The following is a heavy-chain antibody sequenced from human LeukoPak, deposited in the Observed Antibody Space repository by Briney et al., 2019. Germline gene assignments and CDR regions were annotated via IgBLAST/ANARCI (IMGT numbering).Heavy chain of an antibody. CDR1: GFTFSSYA. J-gene: IGHJ4*02. V-gene: IGHV3-30-3*01. CDR3: ARGLREWELLGVSNFDY. D-gene: IGHD1-26*01. CDR2: ISYDGSNK. Sequence: GRSLRLSCAVSGFTFSSYAMHWVRQAPGKGLEWVAVISYDGSNKYYADSVKGRFTISRDNSKNTLYLQMNSLRAEDTAVYYCARGLREWELLGVSNFDYWGRGTLVTVSS.